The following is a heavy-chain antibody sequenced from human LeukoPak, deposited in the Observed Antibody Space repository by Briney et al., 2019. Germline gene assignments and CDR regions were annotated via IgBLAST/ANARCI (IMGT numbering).Heavy chain of an antibody. Sequence: SETLSLTCTVSGGSISSRSYYWGWIRQPPGKGLEWIGTIYYSGTTYYNPSLQSRVTISVDTSKNQFPLRLSSVTAADTAVYYCARQVVTYYFDYWGQGTLVTVSS. CDR1: GGSISSRSYY. J-gene: IGHJ4*02. CDR3: ARQVVTYYFDY. CDR2: IYYSGTT. D-gene: IGHD3-22*01. V-gene: IGHV4-39*01.